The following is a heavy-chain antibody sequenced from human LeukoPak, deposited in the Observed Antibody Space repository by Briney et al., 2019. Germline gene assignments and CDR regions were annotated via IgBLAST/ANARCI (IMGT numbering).Heavy chain of an antibody. CDR2: ITLDGIST. D-gene: IGHD3-16*01. J-gene: IGHJ4*02. Sequence: GGSLRLSCAASGFPFRSYAMHWVRQAPGKGLEYVSAITLDGISTYYANSVKGRFTISRDNSKNAVFLQMNSLRAEDTAVYYCAREPPGGDQYWGQGTLVTVSS. CDR3: AREPPGGDQY. CDR1: GFPFRSYA. V-gene: IGHV3-64*01.